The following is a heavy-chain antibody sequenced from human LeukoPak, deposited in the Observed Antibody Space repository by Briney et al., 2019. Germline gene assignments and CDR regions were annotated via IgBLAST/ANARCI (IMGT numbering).Heavy chain of an antibody. J-gene: IGHJ6*03. CDR2: INWDGAST. CDR3: GRVYCSTTSCYDYYDYYMDV. D-gene: IGHD2-2*01. Sequence: GGSLRLSCAASGFRFDDYGMSWVRDVPGKGLEWVSGINWDGASTGYADSVKGRFTISRDNVKNLLYLQMNSLRVEDTALYFSGRVYCSTTSCYDYYDYYMDVWGKGPTVTISS. CDR1: GFRFDDYG. V-gene: IGHV3-20*04.